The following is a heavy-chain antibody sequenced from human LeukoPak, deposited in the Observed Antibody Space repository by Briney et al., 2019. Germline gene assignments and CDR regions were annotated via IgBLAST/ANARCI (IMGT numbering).Heavy chain of an antibody. CDR3: ARGGGDYGSRGQHSKGGAFDI. J-gene: IGHJ3*02. Sequence: GSLRLSCAASGFTVSSNYMSCVRQAPGKGLEWVSVIYSGGSTYYADSVKGRFTISRHNSKNTLYLQMNSLRAEDTAVYYCARGGGDYGSRGQHSKGGAFDIWRQGTMVTVSS. V-gene: IGHV3-53*04. D-gene: IGHD3-22*01. CDR2: IYSGGST. CDR1: GFTVSSNY.